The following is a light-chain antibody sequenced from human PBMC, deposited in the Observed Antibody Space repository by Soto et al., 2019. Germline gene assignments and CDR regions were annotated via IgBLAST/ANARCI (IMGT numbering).Light chain of an antibody. CDR1: QSISSY. CDR3: QQSYSTPQT. J-gene: IGKJ1*01. V-gene: IGKV1-39*01. Sequence: EIQMTQSPCSLSASVGERVTISCRASQSISSYLNWYQQKPGKAPQLLIYAASSLQGGVPSRFSGSGSGTDFTLTISSLQPEDFATYYCQQSYSTPQTFGQGTKVDIK. CDR2: AAS.